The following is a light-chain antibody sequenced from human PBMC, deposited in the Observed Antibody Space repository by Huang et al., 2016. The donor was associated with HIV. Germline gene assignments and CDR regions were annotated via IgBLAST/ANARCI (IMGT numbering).Light chain of an antibody. CDR3: RQDYDSLYT. CDR2: AAS. V-gene: IGKV1-NL1*01. J-gene: IGKJ2*01. CDR1: QGIYNS. Sequence: DIQMTQSPSSLAASVGDRVTITCRASQGIYNSLAWYQQKSVKAPKLLLSAASRLQSGVPSRFRGSGSGTNYTLTISSLQPEDFATYYCRQDYDSLYTFGQGTKLEIK.